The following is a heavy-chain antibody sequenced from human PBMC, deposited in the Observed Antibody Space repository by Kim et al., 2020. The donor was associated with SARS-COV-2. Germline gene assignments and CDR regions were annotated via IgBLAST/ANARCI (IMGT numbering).Heavy chain of an antibody. D-gene: IGHD4-17*01. Sequence: GGSLRLSCAASGFTFDDYAMHWVRQAPGKGLEWVSGISWNSGSIGYADSVKGRFTISRDNAKNSLYLQMNSLRAEDTALYYCAKDRGYGGNHDAFDIWGQGTMVTISS. J-gene: IGHJ3*02. CDR2: ISWNSGSI. CDR1: GFTFDDYA. CDR3: AKDRGYGGNHDAFDI. V-gene: IGHV3-9*01.